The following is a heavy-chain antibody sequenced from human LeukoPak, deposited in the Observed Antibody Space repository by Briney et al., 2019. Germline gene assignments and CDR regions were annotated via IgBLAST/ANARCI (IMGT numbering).Heavy chain of an antibody. CDR2: ISSSSSYI. D-gene: IGHD3-10*01. Sequence: GGSLTLSCAASGFTFSNYDMNWVRQAPGKGLECVSSISSSSSYIYYADSVKGRFAISRDNAKNSLYLQMYSLRAEDTAVYYCAGTYGSGSYPNYWGQGTLVTVSS. J-gene: IGHJ4*02. CDR1: GFTFSNYD. CDR3: AGTYGSGSYPNY. V-gene: IGHV3-21*01.